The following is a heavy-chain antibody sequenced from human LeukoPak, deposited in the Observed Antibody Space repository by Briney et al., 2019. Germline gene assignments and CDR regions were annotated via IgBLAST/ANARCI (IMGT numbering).Heavy chain of an antibody. J-gene: IGHJ4*02. V-gene: IGHV4-30-2*01. CDR2: IYHSGST. D-gene: IGHD3-10*01. Sequence: SQTLSLTCTVSGGSISSGGYYWSWIRQPPGKGLEWIGYIYHSGSTYYNPSLKSRVTISVDRSKNQFSLKLSSVTAADTAVYYCASLLGFGELLDYWGQGTLVTVSS. CDR1: GGSISSGGYY. CDR3: ASLLGFGELLDY.